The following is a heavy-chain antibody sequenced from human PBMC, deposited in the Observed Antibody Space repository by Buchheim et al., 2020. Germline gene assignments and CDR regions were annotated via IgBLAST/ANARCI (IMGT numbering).Heavy chain of an antibody. V-gene: IGHV1-2*02. CDR3: ARGDIVVVPAAKLYYYYGMDV. D-gene: IGHD2-2*01. CDR2: INPNSGGT. Sequence: QVQLVQSGAEVKKPGASVKVSCKASGYTFTGYYMHWVRQAPGQGLEWMGWINPNSGGTNYAQKFQGRVTMTRDTSISTAYMELSRLRSDDTAVYYCARGDIVVVPAAKLYYYYGMDVWGQGTT. J-gene: IGHJ6*02. CDR1: GYTFTGYY.